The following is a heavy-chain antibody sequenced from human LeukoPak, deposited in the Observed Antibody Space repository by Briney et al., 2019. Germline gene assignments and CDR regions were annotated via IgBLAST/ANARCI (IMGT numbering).Heavy chain of an antibody. CDR3: ARDGSGPHWYFDL. CDR1: GGSISGYY. CDR2: IYTSGST. V-gene: IGHV4-4*07. D-gene: IGHD3-10*01. Sequence: SETLSLTCTVSGGSISGYYWSWIRQPAGKGLEWIGRIYTSGSTNYNPPLKSRVTISVDTSKNQFSLKLSSVTAADTAVYYCARDGSGPHWYFDLWGRGTLVTVSS. J-gene: IGHJ2*01.